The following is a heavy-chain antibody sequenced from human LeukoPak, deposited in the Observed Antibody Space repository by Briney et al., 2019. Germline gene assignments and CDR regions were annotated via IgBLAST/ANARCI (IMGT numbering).Heavy chain of an antibody. CDR1: GFTFSSYW. J-gene: IGHJ4*02. Sequence: GGSLRLSCAASGFTFSSYWMSWVRQAPGKGLEWVANIKQDGSEKYYVDSVKGRFTISRDNAKNSLYLQMNSLRAEDTAVYYCARDALPHYYDSSGYYFSHFDYWGQGTLVTVSS. V-gene: IGHV3-7*01. D-gene: IGHD3-22*01. CDR3: ARDALPHYYDSSGYYFSHFDY. CDR2: IKQDGSEK.